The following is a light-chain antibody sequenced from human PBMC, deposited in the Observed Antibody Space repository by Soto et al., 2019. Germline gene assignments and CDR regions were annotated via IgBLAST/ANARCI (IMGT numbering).Light chain of an antibody. CDR3: QHYNNWPLT. J-gene: IGKJ4*01. CDR2: SAS. CDR1: QSISGTY. V-gene: IGKV3-20*01. Sequence: DTVLTQSPGTLSLTSGERATLSCRASQSISGTYLAWYQQKPGQSPRLLIYSASTRAPGIPDRFSGSGSGTDFTLTISRLEPEDFAVYYCQHYNNWPLTFGGGTKVEIK.